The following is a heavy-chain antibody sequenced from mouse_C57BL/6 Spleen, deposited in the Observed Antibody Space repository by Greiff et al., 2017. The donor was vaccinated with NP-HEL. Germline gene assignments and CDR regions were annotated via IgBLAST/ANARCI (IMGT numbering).Heavy chain of an antibody. J-gene: IGHJ2*01. Sequence: VQLQQSGPELVKPGASVKISCKASGYTFTDSYMNWVKQSHGKSLEWIGDINPNNGGTSYNQKFKGKATLTVDKSSSTAYMELRSLTSEASAVSYCASRIYYGNYSLYFDYWGQGTTLTVAS. D-gene: IGHD2-1*01. CDR1: GYTFTDSY. CDR3: ASRIYYGNYSLYFDY. CDR2: INPNNGGT. V-gene: IGHV1-26*01.